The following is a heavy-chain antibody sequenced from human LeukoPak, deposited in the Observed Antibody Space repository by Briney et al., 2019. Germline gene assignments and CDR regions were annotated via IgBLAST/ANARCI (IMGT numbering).Heavy chain of an antibody. CDR2: INHSGST. CDR3: ARMSETRFDELFYAFDI. J-gene: IGHJ3*02. Sequence: SETLSLTCAVYGGSFSGYYWSWIRRPPGKGLEWIGEINHSGSTNYNPSLKSRVTISVDTSKNQFSLKLSSVTAADTAVYYCARMSETRFDELFYAFDIWGQGTLVTVSS. CDR1: GGSFSGYY. V-gene: IGHV4-34*01. D-gene: IGHD3-9*01.